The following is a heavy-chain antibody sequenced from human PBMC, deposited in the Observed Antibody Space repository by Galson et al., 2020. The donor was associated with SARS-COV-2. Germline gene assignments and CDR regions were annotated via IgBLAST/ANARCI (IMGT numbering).Heavy chain of an antibody. Sequence: GGSLRLSCAASGFTFRSYAIHWVRQAPGKGLEWVALISYDGSDTYYADPVEGRFTISRDNSKNTLSLQLNSLRPDDTAVYYCARRSTLTYYGLDVWGQGTTVTVSS. J-gene: IGHJ6*02. D-gene: IGHD1-1*01. CDR2: ISYDGSDT. CDR1: GFTFRSYA. CDR3: ARRSTLTYYGLDV. V-gene: IGHV3-30*04.